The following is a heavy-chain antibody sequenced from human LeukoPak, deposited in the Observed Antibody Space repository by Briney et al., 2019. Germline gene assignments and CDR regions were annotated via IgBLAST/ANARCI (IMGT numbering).Heavy chain of an antibody. CDR1: GFTFSSYS. CDR3: AKDQDGYDSSGYYPDY. Sequence: GGSLRLSCAASGFTFSSYSMNWVRQAPGKGLEWVSSISSSSSYIYYADSVKGRFTISRDNAKNSLYLQMNSLRAEDTAVYYCAKDQDGYDSSGYYPDYWGQGTLVTVSS. CDR2: ISSSSSYI. V-gene: IGHV3-21*01. D-gene: IGHD3-22*01. J-gene: IGHJ4*02.